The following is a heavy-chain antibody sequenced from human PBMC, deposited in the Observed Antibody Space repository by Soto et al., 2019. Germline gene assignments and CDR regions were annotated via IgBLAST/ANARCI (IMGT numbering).Heavy chain of an antibody. V-gene: IGHV1-69*13. Sequence: SVKVSCKASGGTFSSYAISWVRQAPGQGLEWMGGIIPIFGTANYAQKFQGRVTITADESTSTAYMEPSSLRSEDTAVYYCARATVRIAAAGTFYYYYGMDVWGQGTTVTVSS. CDR2: IIPIFGTA. J-gene: IGHJ6*02. CDR3: ARATVRIAAAGTFYYYYGMDV. D-gene: IGHD6-13*01. CDR1: GGTFSSYA.